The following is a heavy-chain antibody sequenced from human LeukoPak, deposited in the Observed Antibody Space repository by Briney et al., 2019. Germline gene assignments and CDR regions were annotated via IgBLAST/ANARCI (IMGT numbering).Heavy chain of an antibody. CDR3: ARGDFYFDRTGYEQYFDS. CDR1: GASISSGSHY. J-gene: IGHJ4*02. V-gene: IGHV4-39*01. D-gene: IGHD3-22*01. Sequence: SETLSLTCTVSGASISSGSHYWGWIRQPPGKGLEWIGSMSYSGNTFHNPSLKSRVTISVDTSKNQFSLKLRSVTAADTAIYYCARGDFYFDRTGYEQYFDSWGQGTLVAVSS. CDR2: MSYSGNT.